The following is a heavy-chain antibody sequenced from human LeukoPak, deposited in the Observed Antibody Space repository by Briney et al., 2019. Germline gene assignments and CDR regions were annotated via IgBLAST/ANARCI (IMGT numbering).Heavy chain of an antibody. D-gene: IGHD6-19*01. V-gene: IGHV3-30*18. J-gene: IGHJ4*02. CDR2: ISYDGSNK. CDR1: GFTFSSYG. CDR3: AKDQEDSSGWFYDY. Sequence: GGSLRLSCAASGFTFSSYGMHWVRQAPGKGLEWVAVISYDGSNKYYADSVKGRFTISRDNSKNTLYLQMNSLRAEDTAVYYCAKDQEDSSGWFYDYWGQGTLVTVSS.